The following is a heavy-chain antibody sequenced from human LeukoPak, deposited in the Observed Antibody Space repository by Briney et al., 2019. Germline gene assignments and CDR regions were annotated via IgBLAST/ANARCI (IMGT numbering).Heavy chain of an antibody. CDR3: AKDIGTQGFGY. Sequence: GGSLRLSCAASGFTFDDYPMHWARQAPGKGLEWVSLISWDGGSTYYADSVKGRFTISRDNSKNSLYLQMNSLRTEDTALYYCAKDIGTQGFGYWGQGTLVTVSS. D-gene: IGHD3-10*01. V-gene: IGHV3-43*01. J-gene: IGHJ4*02. CDR1: GFTFDDYP. CDR2: ISWDGGST.